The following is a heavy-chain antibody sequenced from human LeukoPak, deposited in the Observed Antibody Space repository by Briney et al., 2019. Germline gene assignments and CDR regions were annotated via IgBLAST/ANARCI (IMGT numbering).Heavy chain of an antibody. J-gene: IGHJ1*01. D-gene: IGHD3-22*01. Sequence: QTGGSLRLSCAASGFTFSSYAMHWVRQAPGKGLEWVAVISYDGSNKYYADSVKGRFTISRDNSKNTLYLQMNSLRAEDTAVYYCARDGDYYDSSGYREYFQHWGQGTLVTVSS. CDR2: ISYDGSNK. CDR3: ARDGDYYDSSGYREYFQH. CDR1: GFTFSSYA. V-gene: IGHV3-30-3*01.